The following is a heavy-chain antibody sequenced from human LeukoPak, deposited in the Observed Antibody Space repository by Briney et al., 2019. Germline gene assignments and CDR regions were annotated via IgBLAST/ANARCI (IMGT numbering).Heavy chain of an antibody. D-gene: IGHD1-26*01. Sequence: GSLRLSCAASGFTFSSYSMNWVRQAPGKGLEWIGSIYYSGSTYYNPSLKSRVTISVDTSKNQFSLKLSSVTAADTAVYYCARRRQSGSYLRYFDYWGQGTLVTVSS. CDR2: IYYSGST. CDR3: ARRRQSGSYLRYFDY. CDR1: GFTFSSYSMN. J-gene: IGHJ4*02. V-gene: IGHV4-39*01.